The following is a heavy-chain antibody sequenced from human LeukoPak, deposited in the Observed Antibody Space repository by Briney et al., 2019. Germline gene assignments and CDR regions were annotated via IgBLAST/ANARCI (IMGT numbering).Heavy chain of an antibody. CDR1: GFTFGSYW. D-gene: IGHD6-19*01. Sequence: PGGSLRLSCIASGFTFGSYWMSWVRQTPEKGLEWVANIKQDESEKVYVDSVKGRFTISRDNAKSSLYLQMNSLRAEDTAVYYCARDWSGSGWPNDYWGQGNLVTVSS. CDR2: IKQDESEK. V-gene: IGHV3-7*05. CDR3: ARDWSGSGWPNDY. J-gene: IGHJ4*02.